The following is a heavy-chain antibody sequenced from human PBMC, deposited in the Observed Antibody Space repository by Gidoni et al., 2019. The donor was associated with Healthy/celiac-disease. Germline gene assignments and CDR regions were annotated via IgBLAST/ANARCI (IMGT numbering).Heavy chain of an antibody. J-gene: IGHJ4*02. CDR3: ARLRAKWLVFFDY. V-gene: IGHV4-39*01. D-gene: IGHD6-19*01. CDR1: GCSISSSSYY. Sequence: QLQLQESGPGLVKPSETLSLTCTVSGCSISSSSYYWGWIRQPPGKGLEWIGSIYYSGSTYYNPSLKSRVTISVDTSKNQFSLKLSSVTAADTAVYYCARLRAKWLVFFDYWGQGTLVTVSS. CDR2: IYYSGST.